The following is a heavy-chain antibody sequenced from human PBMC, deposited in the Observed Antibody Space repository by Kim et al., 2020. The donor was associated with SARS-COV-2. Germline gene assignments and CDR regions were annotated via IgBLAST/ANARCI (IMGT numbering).Heavy chain of an antibody. CDR2: ISGSGGST. CDR1: GFTFSSYA. D-gene: IGHD1-20*01. V-gene: IGHV3-23*01. Sequence: GGSLRLSCAASGFTFSSYAMSWVRQAPGKGLEWVSAISGSGGSTYYADSVKGRFTISRHNSKNTLYLQMNSLRAEDTAVYYCAKDGRITGTTSPDYYWGQGTLVTVSS. CDR3: AKDGRITGTTSPDYY. J-gene: IGHJ4*02.